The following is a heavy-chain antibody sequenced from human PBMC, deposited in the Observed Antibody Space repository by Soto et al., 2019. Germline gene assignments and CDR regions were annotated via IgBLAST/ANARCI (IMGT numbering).Heavy chain of an antibody. CDR1: GGSISSGGYY. V-gene: IGHV4-31*03. J-gene: IGHJ4*02. D-gene: IGHD5-12*01. CDR3: ARNTPGGYYFDY. CDR2: IYYSGST. Sequence: SETLSLTCTVSGGSISSGGYYWSWIRQHPGKGLEWIGYIYYSGSTYYNPSLKSRVTISVDTSKNQFSLKLSSVTAADTAVYYCARNTPGGYYFDYWGQGTLVTVSS.